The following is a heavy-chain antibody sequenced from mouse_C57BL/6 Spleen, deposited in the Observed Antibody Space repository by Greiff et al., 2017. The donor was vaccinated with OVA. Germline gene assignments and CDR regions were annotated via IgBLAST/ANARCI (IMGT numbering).Heavy chain of an antibody. CDR3: ARGGTGTGGYFDV. CDR1: GYTFTSYW. Sequence: QVQLKQPGAELVKPGASVKMSCKASGYTFTSYWITWVKQRPGQGLEWIGDIYPGSGSTNYNEKFKSKATLTVDTSSRTAYMQLSSLTSEGSAGYYGARGGTGTGGYFDVWGTGTTVTVSS. D-gene: IGHD4-1*01. V-gene: IGHV1-55*01. CDR2: IYPGSGST. J-gene: IGHJ1*03.